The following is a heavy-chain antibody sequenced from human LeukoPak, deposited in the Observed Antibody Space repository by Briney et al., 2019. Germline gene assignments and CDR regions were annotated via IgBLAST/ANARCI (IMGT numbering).Heavy chain of an antibody. J-gene: IGHJ6*02. CDR2: ISWNSGSI. Sequence: SLRLSCAASGFTFDDYAMHWVRQAPGKGLEWVSGISWNSGSIGYADSVKGRFTISRDNAKNSLYLQMNSLRAEDTALYYCAKDTRSSSLSFDYGMDVWGQGTTVTVSS. CDR3: AKDTRSSSLSFDYGMDV. V-gene: IGHV3-9*01. D-gene: IGHD6-13*01. CDR1: GFTFDDYA.